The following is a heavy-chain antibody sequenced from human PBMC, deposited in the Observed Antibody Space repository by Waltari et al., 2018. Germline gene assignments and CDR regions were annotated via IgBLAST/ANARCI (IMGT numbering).Heavy chain of an antibody. D-gene: IGHD1-26*01. CDR3: ARAEIVGARNYYMDV. J-gene: IGHJ6*03. CDR2: IYTSGST. Sequence: QVQLQESGPGLVKPSQTLSLTCTVSGGSISSGSYYWSWIRQPAGKGLEWIGRIYTSGSTNYYPALKSRVTISVDTSKNQFSLKLSSVTAADTAVYYCARAEIVGARNYYMDVWGKGTTVTVSS. V-gene: IGHV4-61*02. CDR1: GGSISSGSYY.